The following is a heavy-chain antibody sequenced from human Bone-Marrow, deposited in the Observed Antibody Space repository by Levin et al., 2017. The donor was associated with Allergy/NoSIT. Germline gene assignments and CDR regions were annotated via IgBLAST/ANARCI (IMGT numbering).Heavy chain of an antibody. Sequence: SCEGSGFTFGDHYMNWIRQAPGKGLEWLSYISGSGTTTKYADSVKGRFTISRDNAKNSLHLQMNTLKAEDTAVYYCARDDGSGWLSLFDYWGQGVQVTVSS. V-gene: IGHV3-11*01. CDR3: ARDDGSGWLSLFDY. CDR1: GFTFGDHY. D-gene: IGHD6-19*01. J-gene: IGHJ4*02. CDR2: ISGSGTTT.